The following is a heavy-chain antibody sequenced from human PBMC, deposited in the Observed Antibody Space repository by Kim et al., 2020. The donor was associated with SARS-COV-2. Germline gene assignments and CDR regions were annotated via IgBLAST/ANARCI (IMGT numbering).Heavy chain of an antibody. J-gene: IGHJ4*02. CDR1: GFTFSSYA. CDR2: IYSGGSST. Sequence: GGSLRLSCAASGFTFSSYAMSGVRQAPGKGLEWVSVIYSGGSSTYYADSVKGRFTISRDNSKNTLYLQMNSLRAEDTAVYYCAKSQGVTAAAIDYWGQGTLVTVSS. CDR3: AKSQGVTAAAIDY. D-gene: IGHD2-21*02. V-gene: IGHV3-23*03.